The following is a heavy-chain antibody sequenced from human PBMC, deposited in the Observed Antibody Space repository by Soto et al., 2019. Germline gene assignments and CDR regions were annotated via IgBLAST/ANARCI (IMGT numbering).Heavy chain of an antibody. CDR2: SNPEGSST. D-gene: IGHD2-15*01. CDR3: ERAPGGYYID. V-gene: IGHV3-74*01. J-gene: IGHJ3*01. CDR1: GFSFSSYW. Sequence: EVQLVESGGGLVQPGGSLRLSCVDSGFSFSSYWMHWVRQGPGKGLVWVARSNPEGSSTNYADSAEGRFTISRDNARNTLYLQMNSLRAEDKAVYYCERAPGGYYIDWGQGTMVTVSS.